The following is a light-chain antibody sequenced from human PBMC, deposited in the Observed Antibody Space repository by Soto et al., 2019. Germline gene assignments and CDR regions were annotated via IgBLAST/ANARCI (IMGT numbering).Light chain of an antibody. CDR3: SSYSTTNILV. J-gene: IGLJ1*01. Sequence: QSALTQPASVSGSPGQSVTISCTGASSDVGAYEHVSWYQQHPGRAPKLILYDVNNRPSGVSNHFSGSKSGNTASLVISGLQANNEADYYCSSYSTTNILVFGSGTKVTVL. CDR1: SSDVGAYEH. V-gene: IGLV2-14*03. CDR2: DVN.